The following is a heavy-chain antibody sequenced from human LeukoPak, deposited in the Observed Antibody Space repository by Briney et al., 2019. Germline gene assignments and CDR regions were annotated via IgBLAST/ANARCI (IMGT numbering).Heavy chain of an antibody. V-gene: IGHV1-2*02. CDR3: ARGFYYGSGIPRNDY. J-gene: IGHJ4*02. CDR2: INPNSGGT. D-gene: IGHD3-10*01. CDR1: GYTFTGYY. Sequence: ASVKVSCKASGYTFTGYYMHWVRQAPGQGLEWMGWINPNSGGTNYAQKFQGRVTMTRDTSISTAYMELSRLRSDDTAVYYCARGFYYGSGIPRNDYWGQGTLVTVSS.